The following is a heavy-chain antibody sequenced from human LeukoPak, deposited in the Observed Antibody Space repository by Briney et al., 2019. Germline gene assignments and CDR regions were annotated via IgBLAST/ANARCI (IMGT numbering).Heavy chain of an antibody. CDR3: ARDLYTAMGGFDY. CDR1: GFTFSSYS. D-gene: IGHD5-18*01. V-gene: IGHV3-21*01. J-gene: IGHJ4*02. CDR2: ISSSSSYI. Sequence: GGSLRLSCAASGFTFSSYSMNWVRQAPGKGLEWVSSISSSSSYIYYADSVKGRFTISRDNAKNSLYLQMNSLRAEDTAVYYCARDLYTAMGGFDYWDQGTLVTVSS.